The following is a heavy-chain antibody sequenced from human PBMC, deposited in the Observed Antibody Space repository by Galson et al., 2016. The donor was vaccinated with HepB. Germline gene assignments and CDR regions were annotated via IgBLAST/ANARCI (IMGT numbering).Heavy chain of an antibody. V-gene: IGHV1-18*04. J-gene: IGHJ6*03. CDR3: ARISHKYYDDYMDV. Sequence: SVKVSCKASGYSFSSYGISWVRQAPRQGLEWMGWTSGYSGSTDYAQKIRGRVTMSRDTSTSTAYMELRSLRSDDTAVYYCARISHKYYDDYMDVWGKGTPVTVSS. CDR1: GYSFSSYG. CDR2: TSGYSGST.